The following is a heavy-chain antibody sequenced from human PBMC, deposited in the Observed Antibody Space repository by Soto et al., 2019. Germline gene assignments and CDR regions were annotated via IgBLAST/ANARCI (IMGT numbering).Heavy chain of an antibody. J-gene: IGHJ4*01. CDR1: GGSISSGNYC. CDR2: LHYSGSS. CDR3: ARDLDTATYFDY. D-gene: IGHD5-18*01. Sequence: QVQLQESGPGLVKPSQSLSLTCTVSGGSISSGNYCCSWICQPPGKGLEWIGFLHYSGSSYCNPSLKRRVTISVDTSKNQFSLKLYSVTAADTAVYYCARDLDTATYFDYWGHGTLVTVSS. V-gene: IGHV4-30-4*01.